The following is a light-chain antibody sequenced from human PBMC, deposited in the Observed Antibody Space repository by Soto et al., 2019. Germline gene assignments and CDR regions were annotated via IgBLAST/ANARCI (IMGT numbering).Light chain of an antibody. CDR1: QRVSSN. Sequence: EIVMTQSPATLSVSPGERATLSCRASQRVSSNLAWYQQKPGQTPKLLIYVASTRATGIPARLSGSGSGTEFTLTIRSLQSDDFAVYYWQQYNGWPLTFGGGTKVEFK. CDR2: VAS. V-gene: IGKV3-15*01. CDR3: QQYNGWPLT. J-gene: IGKJ4*01.